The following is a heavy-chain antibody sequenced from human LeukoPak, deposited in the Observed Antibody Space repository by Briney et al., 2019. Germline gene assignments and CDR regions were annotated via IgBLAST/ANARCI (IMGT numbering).Heavy chain of an antibody. CDR3: ARRSIAARKFDY. CDR2: MNPNSGNT. V-gene: IGHV1-8*01. J-gene: IGHJ4*02. D-gene: IGHD6-6*01. Sequence: GPSVKVSCKASGYTFTSYDINWVPQAPGQGLEWMGWMNPNSGNTGYAQKFQGRVTMTRNTSISTAYMELSSLRSEDTAVYYCARRSIAARKFDYWGQGTLVTVSS. CDR1: GYTFTSYD.